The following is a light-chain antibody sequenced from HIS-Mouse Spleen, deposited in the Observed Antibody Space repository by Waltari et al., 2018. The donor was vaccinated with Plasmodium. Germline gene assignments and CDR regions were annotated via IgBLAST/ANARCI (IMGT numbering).Light chain of an antibody. J-gene: IGLJ3*02. CDR3: CSYAGSSTFV. CDR1: RSDVGRYNL. CDR2: EGS. Sequence: QSALTQPAPVSGSPGQSITISCTGTRSDVGRYNLVSWYQQHPGKAPKLMIYEGSKRPSGVSNRFSGSKSGNTASLTISGLQAEDEADYYCCSYAGSSTFVFGGGTKLTVL. V-gene: IGLV2-23*03.